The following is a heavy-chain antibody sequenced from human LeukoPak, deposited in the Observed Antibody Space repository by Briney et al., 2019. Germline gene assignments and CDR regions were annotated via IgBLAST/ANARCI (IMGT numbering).Heavy chain of an antibody. CDR3: ARHCTDGYNYDGSDI. CDR1: GYSFTYYW. D-gene: IGHD5-24*01. CDR2: IYPGDSDT. J-gene: IGHJ3*02. Sequence: GESLKISFKGSGYSFTYYWIALVRQMPGKGLEWMGIIYPGDSDTRYSPPFQGQVTISADRSITPAYLQWRSLKASDTAIYYCARHCTDGYNYDGSDIWGQGTKVTVSS. V-gene: IGHV5-51*01.